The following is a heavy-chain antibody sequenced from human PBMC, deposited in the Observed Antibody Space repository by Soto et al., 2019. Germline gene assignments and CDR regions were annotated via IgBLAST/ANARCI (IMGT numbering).Heavy chain of an antibody. D-gene: IGHD2-8*01. CDR1: GGSISGGVHS. Sequence: QVQLQESGPGLVKPSETLSLTCTVSGGSISGGVHSWSWIRQPPGKGLEWIGHIFDSGSTYYNPCLKSRLTISVDTSKNQSSLRLSSVTAAATAVYYCARESMPLTNDWYFDLWGRGTLVTVSA. J-gene: IGHJ2*01. CDR3: ARESMPLTNDWYFDL. V-gene: IGHV4-30-4*01. CDR2: IFDSGST.